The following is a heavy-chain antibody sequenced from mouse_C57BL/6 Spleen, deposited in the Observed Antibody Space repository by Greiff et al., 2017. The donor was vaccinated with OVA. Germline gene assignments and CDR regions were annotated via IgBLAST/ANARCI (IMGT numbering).Heavy chain of an antibody. Sequence: VQLQQSVAELVRPGASVKLSCTASGFTFKNSYMHWVKQRPEQGLEWIGRIDPANGNTKYAPKFQGKATITADTSSNTAYLQLSSLTSEDTAIYYCARTEGYYGGMDYWGQGTSVTVS. CDR2: IDPANGNT. CDR1: GFTFKNSY. V-gene: IGHV14-3*01. CDR3: ARTEGYYGGMDY. J-gene: IGHJ4*01. D-gene: IGHD1-2*01.